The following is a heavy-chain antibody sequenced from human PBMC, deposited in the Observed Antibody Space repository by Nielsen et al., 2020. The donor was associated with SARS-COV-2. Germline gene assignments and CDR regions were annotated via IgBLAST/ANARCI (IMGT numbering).Heavy chain of an antibody. CDR3: ARDLSQSRDGMDV. V-gene: IGHV1-2*04. D-gene: IGHD4-11*01. CDR1: GYTFTTYD. Sequence: ASVKVSCKASGYTFTTYDLNWVRQATGQGLEWMGWINPNSGGTNYAQKFQGWVTMTRDTSISTAYMELSSLRSDDTAVYYCARDLSQSRDGMDVWGQGTTVTVSS. CDR2: INPNSGGT. J-gene: IGHJ6*02.